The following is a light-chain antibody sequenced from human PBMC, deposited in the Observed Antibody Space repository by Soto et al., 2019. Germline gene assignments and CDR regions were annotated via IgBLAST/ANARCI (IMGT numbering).Light chain of an antibody. Sequence: EIVMTQSPATLSVSPGESATLSCRASQSVSSNLAWHQQKPVQAPRILMYDASTRATGISARFSGSGSGTELALTIRSLQSEDFPVYYCQQYHNWPITFGQGTRLEIK. CDR3: QQYHNWPIT. J-gene: IGKJ5*01. CDR2: DAS. CDR1: QSVSSN. V-gene: IGKV3-15*01.